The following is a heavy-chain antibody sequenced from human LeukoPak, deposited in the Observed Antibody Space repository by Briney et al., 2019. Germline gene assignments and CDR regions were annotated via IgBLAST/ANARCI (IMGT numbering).Heavy chain of an antibody. CDR3: ARHEEGSGWYRSYIDL. Sequence: SETLSLTCTVSGVSISSYYCSWFRQPPGKGLEWIGYISTSGSTDYSPSPKSRVTMSKDTSKNQFSLNLSSVTAADTAVYYCARHEEGSGWYRSYIDLWGRGTLVIVSS. CDR1: GVSISSYY. V-gene: IGHV4-4*09. CDR2: ISTSGST. J-gene: IGHJ2*01. D-gene: IGHD6-19*01.